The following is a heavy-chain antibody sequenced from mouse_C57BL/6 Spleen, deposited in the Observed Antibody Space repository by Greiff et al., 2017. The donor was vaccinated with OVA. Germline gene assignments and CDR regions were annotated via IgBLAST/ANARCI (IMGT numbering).Heavy chain of an antibody. D-gene: IGHD1-3*01. CDR2: ISRGSSTI. CDR1: GFTFSDYG. Sequence: EVKLVESGGGLVKPGGSLKLSCAASGFTFSDYGMHWVRQAPEKGLEWVAYISRGSSTIYYAHKVKGRFTVSRDTTKNTLFLQMTTLRAEDTAMYYCARKVGCAMDYWGQGTSVTVSS. V-gene: IGHV5-17*01. CDR3: ARKVGCAMDY. J-gene: IGHJ4*01.